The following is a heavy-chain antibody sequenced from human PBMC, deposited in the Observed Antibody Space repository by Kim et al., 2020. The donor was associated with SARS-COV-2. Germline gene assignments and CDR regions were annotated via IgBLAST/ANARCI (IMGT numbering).Heavy chain of an antibody. Sequence: GGSLRLSCEASGFSFTSYAMSWVRQAPGKGLEWVSSISGSGGSTYYADSVKGRFTISRDNSKNTLYLQMNSLRAEDTAAYYCAKLIGLALMTSFDYWGQGTLVTVSS. CDR2: ISGSGGST. J-gene: IGHJ4*02. V-gene: IGHV3-23*01. CDR3: AKLIGLALMTSFDY. D-gene: IGHD3-16*01. CDR1: GFSFTSYA.